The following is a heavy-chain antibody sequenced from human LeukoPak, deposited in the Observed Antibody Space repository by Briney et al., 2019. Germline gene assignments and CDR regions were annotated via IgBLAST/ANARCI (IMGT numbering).Heavy chain of an antibody. CDR3: ARDNYGSGSYYIGYYYYYYGMDV. CDR2: ISYDGSNK. V-gene: IGHV3-30*04. J-gene: IGHJ6*02. D-gene: IGHD3-10*01. Sequence: PGGSLRLSCAASGFTFSSYAMHGVLQAPGKGLEWVAVISYDGSNKYYADSVKGRFTISRDNSKNTLYLQMNSLRAEDTAVYYCARDNYGSGSYYIGYYYYYYGMDVWGQGTTVTVSS. CDR1: GFTFSSYA.